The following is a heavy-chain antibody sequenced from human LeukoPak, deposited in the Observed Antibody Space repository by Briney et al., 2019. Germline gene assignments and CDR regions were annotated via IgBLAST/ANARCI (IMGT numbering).Heavy chain of an antibody. CDR3: AKNRYFDWVSPNYFDY. V-gene: IGHV3-23*01. J-gene: IGHJ4*02. CDR2: ISGSGGST. Sequence: QAGGSLRLSCAASGFTFNNYAMSWVRQAPGKGLEWVSAISGSGGSTYYADSVKGRFTISRDNSKNTLYLQMNSLRAEDTAVYYCAKNRYFDWVSPNYFDYWGQGTLVTVSS. CDR1: GFTFNNYA. D-gene: IGHD3-9*01.